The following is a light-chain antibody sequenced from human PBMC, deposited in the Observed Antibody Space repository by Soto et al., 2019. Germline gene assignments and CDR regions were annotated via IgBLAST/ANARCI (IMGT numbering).Light chain of an antibody. V-gene: IGLV2-14*01. CDR2: DVT. CDR1: SSDVGGYNY. J-gene: IGLJ1*01. CDR3: SSYTGSSTYV. Sequence: QSALTQPASVSGSPGQSIAMSCTGTSSDVGGYNYVSWYQQHPGKAPKLIIYDVTSRPSGVSNRFSGSKSGNTASLTISGLQAEDEADYYCSSYTGSSTYVFGTGTKGPS.